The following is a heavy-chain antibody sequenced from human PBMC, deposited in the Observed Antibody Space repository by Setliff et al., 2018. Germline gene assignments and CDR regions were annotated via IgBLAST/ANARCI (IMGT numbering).Heavy chain of an antibody. J-gene: IGHJ4*02. CDR2: ISPYNGKT. Sequence: ASVKVSCKTSGYNFITFGISWVRQAHGQWLEWMGWISPYNGKTDYAEKLRGRVTMTTDPSTTTVFMELRSLRSDDTAVYYCERGPGPRVVVAMPFDHWGQGALVTVSS. D-gene: IGHD3-22*01. CDR1: GYNFITFG. CDR3: ERGPGPRVVVAMPFDH. V-gene: IGHV1-18*01.